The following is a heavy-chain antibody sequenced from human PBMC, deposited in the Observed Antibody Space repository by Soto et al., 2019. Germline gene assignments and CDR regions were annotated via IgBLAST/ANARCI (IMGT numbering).Heavy chain of an antibody. CDR3: ARRGPGGRAYDL. J-gene: IGHJ3*01. V-gene: IGHV4-61*01. Sequence: QVQLQESGPGLVKPSETLSLTCPVSGGSVSSGSYFWSWIRPPPGPGLEWIGYIYYGGTTNYKPPLKSRVTSSVDTSNNQSSRKPSSVTAADTAVEYCARRGPGGRAYDLWGQGTMVTVSS. D-gene: IGHD3-16*01. CDR1: GGSVSSGSYF. CDR2: IYYGGTT.